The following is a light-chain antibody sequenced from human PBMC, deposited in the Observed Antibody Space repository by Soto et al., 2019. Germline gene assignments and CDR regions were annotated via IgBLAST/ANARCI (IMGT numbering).Light chain of an antibody. CDR3: AAWDDSLNGPF. V-gene: IGLV1-44*01. CDR2: SNN. Sequence: QSVLTQPPSASGTPGQRVSISCSGSSSNIGSNPVNWYQQLPGTAPKLLIYSNNQRPSGVPDRFSGSKSGTSASLAISGLQSEDEADYYCAAWDDSLNGPFFGGGTQLTVL. J-gene: IGLJ2*01. CDR1: SSNIGSNP.